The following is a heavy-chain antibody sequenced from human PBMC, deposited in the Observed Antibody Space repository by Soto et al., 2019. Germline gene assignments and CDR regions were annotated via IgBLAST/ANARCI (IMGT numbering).Heavy chain of an antibody. D-gene: IGHD6-13*01. V-gene: IGHV3-64*01. CDR2: LTNNGGTT. Sequence: EVQLVESGGGLVQPGGSLRLSCAASGFTFSTYAMHWVRQAPGKGLEYVSALTNNGGTTYNASSVKGRFTISRDNSKNTLYLQMGSLRAEDMAVYYCARAASSTWYLAYWGQGTLVTVSS. CDR1: GFTFSTYA. J-gene: IGHJ4*02. CDR3: ARAASSTWYLAY.